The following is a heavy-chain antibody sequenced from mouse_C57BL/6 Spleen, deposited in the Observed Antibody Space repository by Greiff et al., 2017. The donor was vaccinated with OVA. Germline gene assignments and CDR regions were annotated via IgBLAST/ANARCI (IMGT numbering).Heavy chain of an antibody. V-gene: IGHV1-82*01. CDR2: IYPGDGDT. Sequence: QVQLQQSGPELVKPGASVKISCKASGYAFSSSWMNWVKQRPGKGLEWIGRIYPGDGDTNYNGKFKGKATLTADKSSSTAYMQLSSLTSEDSAVYFCARGPYYSNSLDDWGQGTTLTVSS. D-gene: IGHD2-5*01. CDR1: GYAFSSSW. CDR3: ARGPYYSNSLDD. J-gene: IGHJ2*01.